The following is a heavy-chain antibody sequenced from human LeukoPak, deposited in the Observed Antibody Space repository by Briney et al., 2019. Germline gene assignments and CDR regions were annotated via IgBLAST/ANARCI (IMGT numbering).Heavy chain of an antibody. D-gene: IGHD1-26*01. V-gene: IGHV1-18*01. CDR1: GYTFTSYD. CDR3: ARVYSPAFDH. Sequence: ASMKVSCKASGYTFTSYDIVCVRQAPGQGLEWMGWISAFNGNTNNAQKVQGRVTMTTDTSTSTAYMELRSLTSDDTAMYYCARVYSPAFDHWGQGTLVTVTS. CDR2: ISAFNGNT. J-gene: IGHJ4*02.